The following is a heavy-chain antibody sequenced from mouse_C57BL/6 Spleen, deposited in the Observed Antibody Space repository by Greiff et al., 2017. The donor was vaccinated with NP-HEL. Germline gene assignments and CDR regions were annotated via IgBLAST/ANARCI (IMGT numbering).Heavy chain of an antibody. D-gene: IGHD1-1*01. CDR2: ISYDGSN. J-gene: IGHJ2*01. Sequence: ESGPGLVKPSQSLSLTCSVTGYSIPSGYYWNWIRQFPGNKLEWLGYISYDGSNNYNPSLKHRISITRDTSKNPFFLKLNSGTTEDTATYYCAREIDYYGSSYWGQGTTLTVAS. V-gene: IGHV3-6*01. CDR3: AREIDYYGSSY. CDR1: GYSIPSGYY.